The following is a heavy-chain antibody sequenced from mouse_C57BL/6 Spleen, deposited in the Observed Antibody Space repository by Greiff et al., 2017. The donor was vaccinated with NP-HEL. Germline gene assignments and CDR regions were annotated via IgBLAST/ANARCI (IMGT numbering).Heavy chain of an antibody. D-gene: IGHD1-1*01. CDR3: ARKDYGSSLYYFDY. J-gene: IGHJ2*01. Sequence: QVQLQQPGAELVKPGASVKLSCKASGYTFTSYWMHWVKQRPGQGLGWIGMIHPNSGSTNYNEKFKSKATLTVDKSSSTAYMQLSSLTSEDSAVYYCARKDYGSSLYYFDYWGQGTTLTVSS. CDR1: GYTFTSYW. V-gene: IGHV1-64*01. CDR2: IHPNSGST.